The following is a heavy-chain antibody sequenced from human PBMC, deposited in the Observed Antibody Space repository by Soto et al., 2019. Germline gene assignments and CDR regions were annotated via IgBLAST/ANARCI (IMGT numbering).Heavy chain of an antibody. CDR2: INPNSGGT. CDR3: AGDFLFGTAYYFGY. Sequence: ASVKVSCKASGYTFTGYYMHWVRQAPGQGREWMGWINPNSGGTNYAQKFQGRVTMTRDTSISTAYMEPRRLRSHDTAVYYGAGDFLFGTAYYFGYWGQGTLVTVS. CDR1: GYTFTGYY. V-gene: IGHV1-2*02. D-gene: IGHD3-10*01. J-gene: IGHJ4*02.